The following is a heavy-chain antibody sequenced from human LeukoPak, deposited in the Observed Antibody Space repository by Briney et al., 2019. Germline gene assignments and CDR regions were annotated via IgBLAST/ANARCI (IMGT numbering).Heavy chain of an antibody. V-gene: IGHV4-39*07. Sequence: SETLSLTCTVSGGSISSSSYYWGWIRQPPGKGLEWIGSIYYSGSTNYNPSLKSRVTISVDTSKNQFSLKLSSVTAADTAVYYCARAPYYDFWSGYSFDYWGQGTLVTVSS. CDR2: IYYSGST. J-gene: IGHJ4*02. CDR3: ARAPYYDFWSGYSFDY. D-gene: IGHD3-3*01. CDR1: GGSISSSSYY.